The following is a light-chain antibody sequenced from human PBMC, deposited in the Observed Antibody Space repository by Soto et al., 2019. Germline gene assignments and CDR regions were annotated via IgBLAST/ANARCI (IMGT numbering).Light chain of an antibody. V-gene: IGKV3-20*01. CDR3: QHFVNSLTWT. CDR2: GAS. Sequence: EIVLTQSPGTLSLSPGERATLSCRASQSVSSSYLAWYQQKPGQAPRLLIYGASSRATGIPARFSGSGSGTEFTLTISSLQSEDCAVYYCQHFVNSLTWTFGQGTKVDIK. J-gene: IGKJ1*01. CDR1: QSVSSSY.